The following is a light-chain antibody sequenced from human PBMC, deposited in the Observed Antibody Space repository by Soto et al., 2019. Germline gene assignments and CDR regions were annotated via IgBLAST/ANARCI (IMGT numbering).Light chain of an antibody. J-gene: IGLJ2*01. CDR1: SSDVGGYNY. CDR2: DVT. CDR3: SSYTSSGTQGVI. Sequence: QSALTQPASVSGSPGQSITISCTGTSSDVGGYNYVSWYQQHPGKAPKLMIYDVTNRPSGVSNRFSGSKSGNTASLIISGLQAEDEADYYCSSYTSSGTQGVIFGGGTKLTVL. V-gene: IGLV2-14*01.